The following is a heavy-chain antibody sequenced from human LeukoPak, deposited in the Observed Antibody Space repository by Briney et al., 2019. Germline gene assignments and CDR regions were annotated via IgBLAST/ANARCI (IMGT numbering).Heavy chain of an antibody. Sequence: PGGSLRLSCAASGFTFSSYAMHWVRQAPGKGLEWVAVISYDGSNKYYVDSVEGRFTISRDNYRNTLFLQMNSLRAEDTAVYYCAKAVVFSAFDIWGQGTMVTVSS. V-gene: IGHV3-30-3*01. D-gene: IGHD2-21*01. CDR2: ISYDGSNK. CDR1: GFTFSSYA. J-gene: IGHJ3*02. CDR3: AKAVVFSAFDI.